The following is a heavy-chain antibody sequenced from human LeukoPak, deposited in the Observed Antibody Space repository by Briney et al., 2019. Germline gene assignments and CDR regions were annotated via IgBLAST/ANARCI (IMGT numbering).Heavy chain of an antibody. CDR1: GFTFSSYS. D-gene: IGHD2-8*01. J-gene: IGHJ4*02. V-gene: IGHV3-21*03. CDR2: ISSSSSYI. CDR3: TTDQGYCTNGVCFPVDY. Sequence: GGSLRLSCAASGFTFSSYSMNWVRQAPGKGLEWVSSISSSSSYIYYADSVKGRFTISRDNAKNSLYLQMNSLRAEDTAVYYCTTDQGYCTNGVCFPVDYWGQGTLVTVSS.